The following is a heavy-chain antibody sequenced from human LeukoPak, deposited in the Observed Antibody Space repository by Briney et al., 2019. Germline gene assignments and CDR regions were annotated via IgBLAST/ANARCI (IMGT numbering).Heavy chain of an antibody. J-gene: IGHJ5*02. CDR3: ARRDCVGDCYSNWFDP. CDR2: INPRGGST. CDR1: GYTSTNYF. D-gene: IGHD2-21*02. Sequence: ASVKVSCKASGYTSTNYFMHWVRQAPGQGLEWMGIINPRGGSTGYAQKFQGRITMTTDMSTRTVYMELSGLESEDTAVYYCARRDCVGDCYSNWFDPWGQGTLVTVSS. V-gene: IGHV1-46*01.